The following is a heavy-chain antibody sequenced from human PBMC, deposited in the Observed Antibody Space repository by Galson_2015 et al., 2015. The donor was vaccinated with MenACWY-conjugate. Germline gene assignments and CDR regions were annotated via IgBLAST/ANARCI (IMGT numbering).Heavy chain of an antibody. CDR3: AKAAYTSSCYQDTFDY. V-gene: IGHV3-23*01. J-gene: IGHJ4*02. Sequence: SLRIACEASGFTFSNYVMNWGRQAPAKGLEWISAITGSGGSTYYADTLKGRFTISRDNSKNTLYLQMNSLRAEDTAVYYCAKAAYTSSCYQDTFDYWGQGSLVTVSS. CDR1: GFTFSNYV. CDR2: ITGSGGST. D-gene: IGHD6-13*01.